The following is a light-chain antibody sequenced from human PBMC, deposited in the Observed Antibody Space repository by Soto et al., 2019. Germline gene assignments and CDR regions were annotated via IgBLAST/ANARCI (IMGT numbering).Light chain of an antibody. CDR2: DAS. Sequence: DIQMTQSPYPLSASIGDRVTITWRASQSISSWLAWYQQKPGKAPKLLIYDASSLESGVPSRFSGSGSGTEFTLTISSLQAEDVAVYYCQQYYSTPPTFGGGTKVDI. V-gene: IGKV1-5*01. CDR1: QSISSW. CDR3: QQYYSTPPT. J-gene: IGKJ4*01.